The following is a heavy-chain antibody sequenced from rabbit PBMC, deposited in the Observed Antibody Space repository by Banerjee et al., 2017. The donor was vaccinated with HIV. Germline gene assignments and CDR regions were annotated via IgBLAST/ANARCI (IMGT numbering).Heavy chain of an antibody. V-gene: IGHV1S47*01. J-gene: IGHJ4*01. CDR1: GFSFSSRYY. D-gene: IGHD8-1*01. Sequence: EESGGDLVKPGASLTLTCTASGFSFSSRYYMCWVRQAPGKGPEWIACIYNGDGSTYYASWVNGRFTISRSTSLNTVTLQMTSLTAADTATYFCARVGYAGSSDFGYFNLWGPGTLVTVS. CDR2: IYNGDGST. CDR3: ARVGYAGSSDFGYFNL.